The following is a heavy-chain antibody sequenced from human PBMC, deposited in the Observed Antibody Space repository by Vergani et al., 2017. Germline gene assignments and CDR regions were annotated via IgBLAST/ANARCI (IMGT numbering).Heavy chain of an antibody. CDR2: IGYDGRIK. Sequence: QVQLVETGGGVVQPGGSLRLYCATSGFSFNTYGAHWVRQAPGKGLEWVAFIGYDGRIKYNVDSVKGRFTISRDTSKKTLSLQMNSLRAEDTAVYYCASLLEYSSSSPGWGQGTLVTVSS. J-gene: IGHJ4*02. CDR1: GFSFNTYG. CDR3: ASLLEYSSSSPG. V-gene: IGHV3-30*02. D-gene: IGHD6-6*01.